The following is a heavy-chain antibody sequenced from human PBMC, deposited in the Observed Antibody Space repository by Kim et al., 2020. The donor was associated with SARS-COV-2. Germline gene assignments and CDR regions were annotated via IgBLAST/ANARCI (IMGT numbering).Heavy chain of an antibody. D-gene: IGHD3-10*01. J-gene: IGHJ4*02. Sequence: SETLSLTCTVSGGSISSSSYYWGWIRQPPGKGLEWIGSIYYSGSTYYNPSLKSRVTISVDTSKNQFSLKLSSVTAADTAVYYCARHFSSMVRGAPIAYWGQGTLVTVSS. CDR1: GGSISSSSYY. CDR3: ARHFSSMVRGAPIAY. V-gene: IGHV4-39*01. CDR2: IYYSGST.